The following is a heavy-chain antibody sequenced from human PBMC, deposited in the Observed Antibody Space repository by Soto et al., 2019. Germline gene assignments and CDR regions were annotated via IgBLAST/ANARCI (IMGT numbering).Heavy chain of an antibody. Sequence: HPGGSLRLSCAASGFTFSSYGMHWVRQAPGKGLEWVAVIWYDGSNKYYADSVKGRFTISRDNSKNTLYLQMNSLRAEDTAVYYCARDRFSGGPSSGWHYYGMDVWGQRTTVTVSS. CDR2: IWYDGSNK. V-gene: IGHV3-33*01. D-gene: IGHD6-19*01. J-gene: IGHJ6*02. CDR1: GFTFSSYG. CDR3: ARDRFSGGPSSGWHYYGMDV.